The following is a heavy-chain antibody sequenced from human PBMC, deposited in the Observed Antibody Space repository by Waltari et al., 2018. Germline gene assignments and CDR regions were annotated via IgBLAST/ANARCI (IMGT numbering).Heavy chain of an antibody. D-gene: IGHD6-19*01. Sequence: EVQLVESGGGLVQPGVSLRLSRAVSGFPFSCYWMSWVRQAPGKGLEWVANIKQDGSEKYYVDSVKGRFTISRDNAKNSLYLQMNSLRAQDTAVYYCARVCGWFYYMDVWGKGTTVTVSS. CDR2: IKQDGSEK. J-gene: IGHJ6*03. CDR3: ARVCGWFYYMDV. CDR1: GFPFSCYW. V-gene: IGHV3-7*03.